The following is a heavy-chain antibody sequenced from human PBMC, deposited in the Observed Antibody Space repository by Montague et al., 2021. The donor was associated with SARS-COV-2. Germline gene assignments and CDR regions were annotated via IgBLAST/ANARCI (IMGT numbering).Heavy chain of an antibody. V-gene: IGHV4-39*01. CDR2: IYYSGDT. D-gene: IGHD3-3*01. J-gene: IGHJ4*02. CDR1: GASISSPSYY. CDR3: ARKTSRGLTIFGVVTASYCFDY. Sequence: SETLSLTCTVSGASISSPSYYWDWIRQPPGNGLEWIASIYYSGDTYHNPSLKSRVTISVDTSKNQSSLKLSSVTAADTAVFYCARKTSRGLTIFGVVTASYCFDYWGQGTLVTVSS.